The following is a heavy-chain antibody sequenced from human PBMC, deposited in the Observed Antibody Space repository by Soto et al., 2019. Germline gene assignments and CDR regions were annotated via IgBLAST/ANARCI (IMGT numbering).Heavy chain of an antibody. V-gene: IGHV4-59*08. Sequence: SETLSLTCIVSGVSIRNYYWSLIRQLPGKGLEWIGYIYYSGSTNYNPSLTSRVTISVDTSKNQFSLKLSSVTAADTAVYYCARHRYSYGVYYFDYWGQGTLVTVS. CDR3: ARHRYSYGVYYFDY. CDR2: IYYSGST. CDR1: GVSIRNYY. D-gene: IGHD5-18*01. J-gene: IGHJ4*02.